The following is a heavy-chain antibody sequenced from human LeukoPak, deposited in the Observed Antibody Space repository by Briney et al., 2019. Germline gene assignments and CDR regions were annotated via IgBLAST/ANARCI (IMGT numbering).Heavy chain of an antibody. D-gene: IGHD4-17*01. CDR2: IMPGGHI. V-gene: IGHV3-66*01. CDR3: ARGDSATTTFDL. J-gene: IGHJ4*02. CDR1: GFSVDSVF. Sequence: GGSLRLSCRASGFSVDSVFMTWVRQPPGKGLEWVSFIMPGGHIDYTDSVKGRFIISRDSFKNTLSLQMNSLRVDDLAVYYCARGDSATTTFDLWGQGTLVTVSS.